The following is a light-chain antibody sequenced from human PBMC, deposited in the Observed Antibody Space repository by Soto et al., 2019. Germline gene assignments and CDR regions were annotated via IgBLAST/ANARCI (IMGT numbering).Light chain of an antibody. V-gene: IGKV1-39*01. Sequence: LPIKYSAYALSASVEDGVTITCRASQSIGTYVNWFQQKPGKAPELVIYEASSLQSGVPSRFSGSGSGTDFTLTISRLQPEDFKTYYCQHSLIQLYNFGQGSKVDIK. CDR1: QSIGTY. J-gene: IGKJ2*01. CDR3: QHSLIQLYN. CDR2: EAS.